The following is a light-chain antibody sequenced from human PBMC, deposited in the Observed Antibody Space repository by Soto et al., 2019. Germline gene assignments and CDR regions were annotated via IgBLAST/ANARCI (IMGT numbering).Light chain of an antibody. CDR2: GSS. V-gene: IGKV3-20*01. CDR1: QRVSSRY. J-gene: IGKJ1*01. Sequence: EIVLTQSPGTLSLSPGERATISCRASQRVSSRYFAWFQQRPGQVPRLLIFGSSSRAPGIPDRFSGSGSGTDFPLTISRLEPEDFGVYYCQKYYHSPRTFGQGTKVQIK. CDR3: QKYYHSPRT.